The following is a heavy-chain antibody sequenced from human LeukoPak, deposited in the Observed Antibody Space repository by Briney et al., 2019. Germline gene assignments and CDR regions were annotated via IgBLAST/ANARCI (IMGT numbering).Heavy chain of an antibody. CDR1: GYSFTSYW. D-gene: IGHD2-2*01. J-gene: IGHJ3*02. Sequence: GESLKISCMGTGYSFTSYWIGWVRQIPGKGLEWMGIIYPGDSATRYSPSFKGQVTISADKSSTTAYLQCSSLKASDTAMYYCARGFLGYCSSTSCTTYDAFDIWGQGTMVTVSS. CDR3: ARGFLGYCSSTSCTTYDAFDI. V-gene: IGHV5-51*01. CDR2: IYPGDSAT.